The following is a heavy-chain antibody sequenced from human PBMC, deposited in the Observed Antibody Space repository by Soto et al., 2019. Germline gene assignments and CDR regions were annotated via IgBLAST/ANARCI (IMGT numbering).Heavy chain of an antibody. CDR3: ARGTTVVAPTSCGMDV. CDR2: IYYSGST. CDR1: GGSISSGGYY. Sequence: SETLSLTCTVSGGSISSGGYYWSWIRQHPGKGLEWIGYIYYSGSTYYNPSLKSRVTISVDTSKNQFSLKLSSVTAADTAVYYCARGTTVVAPTSCGMDVWGQGTTVTVSS. V-gene: IGHV4-31*03. J-gene: IGHJ6*02. D-gene: IGHD2-15*01.